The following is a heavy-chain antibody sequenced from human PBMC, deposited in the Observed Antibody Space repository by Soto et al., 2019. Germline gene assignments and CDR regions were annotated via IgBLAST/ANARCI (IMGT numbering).Heavy chain of an antibody. CDR3: AKHPPIFDCSGGSCYYFDY. J-gene: IGHJ4*02. V-gene: IGHV3-23*01. CDR2: ISGSGGST. Sequence: GGSLRLSCAASGFTFSSYAMSWVRQAPGKGLEWVSAISGSGGSTYYADSVKGRFTISRDNSKNTLYLQMNSLRAEDTVVYYCAKHPPIFDCSGGSCYYFDYWGQGTLVTVSS. D-gene: IGHD2-15*01. CDR1: GFTFSSYA.